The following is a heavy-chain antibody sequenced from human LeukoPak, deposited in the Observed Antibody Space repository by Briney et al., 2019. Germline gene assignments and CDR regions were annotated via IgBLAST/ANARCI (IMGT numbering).Heavy chain of an antibody. CDR1: GFTFSSYG. D-gene: IGHD5-18*01. Sequence: GGSLRLSCAASGFTFSSYGMHWVRQAPGKGLEWVAVIWYGGSNKYYADSVKGRFTISRDNSKNTLYLQMNILAAEDTAVYYCARRQQLWEYYFDYWGQGTLVTVSS. CDR3: ARRQQLWEYYFDY. CDR2: IWYGGSNK. V-gene: IGHV3-33*01. J-gene: IGHJ4*02.